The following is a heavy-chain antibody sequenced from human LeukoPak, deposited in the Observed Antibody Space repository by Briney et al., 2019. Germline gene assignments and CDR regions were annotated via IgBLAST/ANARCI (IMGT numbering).Heavy chain of an antibody. V-gene: IGHV4-61*02. Sequence: SQTLSLTCTVSGDSITSGSFYLSWIRQPAGRGLEWIGRIYTSGRTDYNPSLNSRVTMSVDTSKSDFSLNLSSVTATDTAVYHCARDPTGHGFYFDYWGQGIQVTVSS. CDR1: GDSITSGSFY. D-gene: IGHD3-9*01. CDR2: IYTSGRT. CDR3: ARDPTGHGFYFDY. J-gene: IGHJ4*02.